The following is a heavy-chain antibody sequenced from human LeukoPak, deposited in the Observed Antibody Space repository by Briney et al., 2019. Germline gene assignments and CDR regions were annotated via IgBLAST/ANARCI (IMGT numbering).Heavy chain of an antibody. CDR2: ISSSGSTI. Sequence: GGSLGLSCAASGFTFSDYYMSWIRQAPGKGLEWVSYISSSGSTIYYADSVKGRFTISRDNAKNSLYLQMNSLRAEDTAVYYCARFGTVTTYYYYYMDVWGKGTTVTVSS. J-gene: IGHJ6*03. V-gene: IGHV3-11*04. D-gene: IGHD4-11*01. CDR3: ARFGTVTTYYYYYMDV. CDR1: GFTFSDYY.